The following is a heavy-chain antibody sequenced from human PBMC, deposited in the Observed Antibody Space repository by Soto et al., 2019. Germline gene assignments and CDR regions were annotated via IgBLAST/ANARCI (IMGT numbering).Heavy chain of an antibody. CDR2: ISYDGSNK. Sequence: QVQLVESGGGVVQPGRSLRLSCAASGFTFSSSAMHWVRQAPGKGLEWVAVISYDGSNKYYADSVKGRFTISRDNSKNTLYLQMNSLRAEDTAVYYCARDRNWYFDLWGRGTLVTVSS. CDR1: GFTFSSSA. CDR3: ARDRNWYFDL. V-gene: IGHV3-30-3*01. J-gene: IGHJ2*01.